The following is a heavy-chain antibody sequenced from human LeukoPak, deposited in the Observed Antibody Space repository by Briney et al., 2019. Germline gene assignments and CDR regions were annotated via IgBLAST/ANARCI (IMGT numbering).Heavy chain of an antibody. V-gene: IGHV1-24*01. Sequence: ASVKVSCKVSGYTLTELSMHWVRQAPGKGLEWMGGFDPEDGETIYAQKFQGRVTMTEDTSTDTAYMELSSLRSEDTAVYYCTTFIAVARVEIDYWGQGTWSPSPQ. CDR2: FDPEDGET. J-gene: IGHJ4*02. CDR3: TTFIAVARVEIDY. D-gene: IGHD6-19*01. CDR1: GYTLTELS.